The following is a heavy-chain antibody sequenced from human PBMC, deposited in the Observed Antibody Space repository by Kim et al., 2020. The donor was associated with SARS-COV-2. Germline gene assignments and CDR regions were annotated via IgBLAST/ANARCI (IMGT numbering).Heavy chain of an antibody. V-gene: IGHV3-23*01. Sequence: GGSLRLSCAASGFTFSSYAMSWVRQAPGKGLEWISALSFRFFRSISAASVWGRLTTPRDNSKNTLYLQMNSLRAEDTAVYYCAKESDYYDSSGYYSVGLFDYWGQGSLVTVSS. CDR3: AKESDYYDSSGYYSVGLFDY. CDR2: LSFRFFRS. CDR1: GFTFSSYA. J-gene: IGHJ4*02. D-gene: IGHD3-22*01.